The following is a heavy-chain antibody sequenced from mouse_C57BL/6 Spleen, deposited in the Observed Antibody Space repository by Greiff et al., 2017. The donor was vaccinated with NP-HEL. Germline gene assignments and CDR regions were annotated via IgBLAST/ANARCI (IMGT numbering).Heavy chain of an antibody. Sequence: EVQLQQSGPELVKPGASVKISCKASGYTFTDYYMNWVKQSHGKSLEWIGDINPNNGGTSYNQKFKGKATLTVDKSSSTAYMELRSLTSEDSAVYYCARGEDYFLDYWGQGTTLTVSS. V-gene: IGHV1-26*01. CDR3: ARGEDYFLDY. J-gene: IGHJ2*01. D-gene: IGHD1-1*01. CDR1: GYTFTDYY. CDR2: INPNNGGT.